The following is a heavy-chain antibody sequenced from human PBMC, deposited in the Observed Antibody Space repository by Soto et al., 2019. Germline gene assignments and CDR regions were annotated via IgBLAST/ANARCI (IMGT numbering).Heavy chain of an antibody. CDR3: ARRARSSLSFEH. D-gene: IGHD6-13*01. V-gene: IGHV3-9*01. J-gene: IGHJ4*02. CDR2: ITWNSVLI. Sequence: SLSLSCAASGFTFDDYPMHWVRQAPGKGLEWVSGITWNSVLIGYADSVKGRFTISRDNAKNSLYLQLDSLRAEDTALYYCARRARSSLSFEHWGQGTLVTVSS. CDR1: GFTFDDYP.